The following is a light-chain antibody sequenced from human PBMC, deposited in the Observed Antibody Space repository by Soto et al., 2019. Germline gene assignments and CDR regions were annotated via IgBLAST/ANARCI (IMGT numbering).Light chain of an antibody. Sequence: EIVMTQSPATLSVSPGERATLSCRASQSVLSNLAWYPQXPGQAPRLLIYGASTSATGIPARFSGSGSGTDFTLTISCLQSEDFATYYCQQYYSYPTFGQGTRLEIK. V-gene: IGKV3-15*01. CDR3: QQYYSYPT. J-gene: IGKJ5*01. CDR2: GAS. CDR1: QSVLSN.